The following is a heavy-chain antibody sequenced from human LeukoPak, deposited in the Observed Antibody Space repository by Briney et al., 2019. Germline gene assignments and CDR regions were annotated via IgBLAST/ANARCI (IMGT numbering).Heavy chain of an antibody. Sequence: GDSLRLSCAASGFIFSSEWVHWVRHAPGKGLVGVSRINNDGSRTDYVDSVTGRFTISRGNAKNTLYLQMNSLTAEDTAMYYCARVHMVRGVIPYYYYYMDVWGKGTTVTISS. V-gene: IGHV3-74*01. D-gene: IGHD3-10*01. CDR3: ARVHMVRGVIPYYYYYMDV. CDR2: INNDGSRT. J-gene: IGHJ6*03. CDR1: GFIFSSEW.